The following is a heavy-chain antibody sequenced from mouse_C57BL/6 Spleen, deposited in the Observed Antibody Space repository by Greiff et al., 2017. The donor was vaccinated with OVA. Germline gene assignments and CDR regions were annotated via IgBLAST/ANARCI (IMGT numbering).Heavy chain of an antibody. J-gene: IGHJ2*01. Sequence: EVQLVESEGGLVQPGSSMKLSCTASGFTFSDYYMAWVRQVPEKGLEWVANINYDGSSTYYLDSLKSRFIISRDNAKNILYLQMSSLKSEDTATYYCARVNWDYFDDWGQGTTLTVSS. CDR2: INYDGSST. CDR1: GFTFSDYY. D-gene: IGHD4-1*01. V-gene: IGHV5-16*01. CDR3: ARVNWDYFDD.